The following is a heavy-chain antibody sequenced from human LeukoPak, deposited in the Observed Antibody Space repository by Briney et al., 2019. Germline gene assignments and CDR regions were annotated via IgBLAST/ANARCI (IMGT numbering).Heavy chain of an antibody. J-gene: IGHJ5*02. V-gene: IGHV4-59*01. CDR1: GGSINSYY. CDR2: IYYSGYT. Sequence: SETLSLTCTVSGGSINSYYWSWIRQPPGKGLECIGYIYYSGYTNYNPSLKSLVTISVDTSKHQFSLKLSSVTGADTAVYYCASSKTNGDSSGWYAWFDPWGQGTLVTVSS. CDR3: ASSKTNGDSSGWYAWFDP. D-gene: IGHD6-19*01.